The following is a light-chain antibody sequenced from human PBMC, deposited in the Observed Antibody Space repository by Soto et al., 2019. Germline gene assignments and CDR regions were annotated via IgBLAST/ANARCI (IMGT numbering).Light chain of an antibody. V-gene: IGKV4-1*01. CDR2: WAS. CDR3: QQYYSTPWT. CDR1: QSCLYSSNNKNY. Sequence: DIVMAQSPDSLAVSLCERATINCKSSQSCLYSSNNKNYLAWYQQKPGQPPKLLIYWASTRESGVPDRFSGSGSGTDFTLTISSLQAEDVAVYYCQQYYSTPWTFGQGTKVDIK. J-gene: IGKJ1*01.